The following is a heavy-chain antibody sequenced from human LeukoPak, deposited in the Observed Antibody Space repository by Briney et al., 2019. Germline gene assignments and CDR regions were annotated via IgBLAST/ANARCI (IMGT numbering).Heavy chain of an antibody. J-gene: IGHJ4*02. CDR1: GGTFSSYA. Sequence: WASVKVSCKASGGTFSSYAISWVQQAPGQGLEWMGGIIPIFGTTKYAQKFQGRVTITTDESTSTAYMELTSLRYEDTAIYYCAKGRGGFLGYYFDYWGQGTLVTVSS. V-gene: IGHV1-69*05. CDR3: AKGRGGFLGYYFDY. D-gene: IGHD3-16*01. CDR2: IIPIFGTT.